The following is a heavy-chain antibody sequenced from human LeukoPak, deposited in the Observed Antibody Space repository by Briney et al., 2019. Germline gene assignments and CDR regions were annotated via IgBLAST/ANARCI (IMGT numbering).Heavy chain of an antibody. CDR3: ARVNGGSGSYYNVHYFDY. D-gene: IGHD3-10*01. Sequence: GASVKVSCKASGYTFTSYAMNWVRQAPGQGLEWMGWINTNTGNPTYAQGFTGRFVFSLDTSVSTAYLQISSLKAEDTAVYYCARVNGGSGSYYNVHYFDYWGQGTLVTVSS. J-gene: IGHJ4*02. CDR2: INTNTGNP. V-gene: IGHV7-4-1*02. CDR1: GYTFTSYA.